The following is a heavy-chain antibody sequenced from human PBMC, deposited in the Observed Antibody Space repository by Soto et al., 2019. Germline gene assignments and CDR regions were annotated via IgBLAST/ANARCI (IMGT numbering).Heavy chain of an antibody. J-gene: IGHJ6*02. CDR3: ARVATIFGMGYYYGMDV. CDR2: ISYDGSNK. V-gene: IGHV3-30-3*01. Sequence: GGSLRLSCAASGFTFSSYAMHWVRQAPGKGLEWVAVISYDGSNKYYADSVKGRFTISRDNSKNTLYLQMNSLRAEDTAVYYCARVATIFGMGYYYGMDVWGQGTTVTVSS. CDR1: GFTFSSYA. D-gene: IGHD3-3*01.